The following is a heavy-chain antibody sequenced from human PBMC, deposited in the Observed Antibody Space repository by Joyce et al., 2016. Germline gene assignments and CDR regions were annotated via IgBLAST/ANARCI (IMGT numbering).Heavy chain of an antibody. V-gene: IGHV3-53*01. CDR2: IYSGGRT. Sequence: EVQLVESGGGLIQPGGSLRLSCAASGFTVSRNFMGWVRQAPGKGLEWVSLIYSGGRTFYPDSGKGRFTISRDNFKNTLFLQMNSLRAEDTAVYYCARGADNSPLDYWGQGTLVTVSS. J-gene: IGHJ4*02. D-gene: IGHD1-14*01. CDR1: GFTVSRNF. CDR3: ARGADNSPLDY.